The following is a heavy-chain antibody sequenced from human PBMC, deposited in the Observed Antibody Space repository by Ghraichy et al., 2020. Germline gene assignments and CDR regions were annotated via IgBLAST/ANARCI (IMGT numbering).Heavy chain of an antibody. CDR1: GGSISSSSYY. Sequence: SETLSLTCTVSGGSISSSSYYWGWIRQPPGKGLEWIGSIYYSGSTYYNPSLKSRVAISVDTSKNQFSLKLSSVTAADTAVYYCASSPLLWFGEASPYYFDYWGQGTLVTVSS. CDR3: ASSPLLWFGEASPYYFDY. CDR2: IYYSGST. J-gene: IGHJ4*02. V-gene: IGHV4-39*01. D-gene: IGHD3-10*01.